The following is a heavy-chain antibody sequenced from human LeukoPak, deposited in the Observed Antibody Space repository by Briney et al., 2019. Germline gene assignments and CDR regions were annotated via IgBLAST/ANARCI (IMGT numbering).Heavy chain of an antibody. V-gene: IGHV1-2*02. D-gene: IGHD4-17*01. CDR2: INPNSGGT. CDR1: GYTFAGYY. J-gene: IGHJ4*02. CDR3: ARVLGHSGDYANFDY. Sequence: ASVKVSCKASGYTFAGYYMHWVRQAAGQGLEWMGWINPNSGGTNYAQKFQGRVTMTRDTSISTAYMELSRLRSDDTAVYYCARVLGHSGDYANFDYWGQGTLVTVSS.